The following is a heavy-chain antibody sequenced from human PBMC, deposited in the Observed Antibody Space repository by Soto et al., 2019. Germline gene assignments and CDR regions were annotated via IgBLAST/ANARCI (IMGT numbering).Heavy chain of an antibody. D-gene: IGHD5-12*01. V-gene: IGHV3-23*01. Sequence: GGSLRLSCAASGFTFSSYAMSWVRQAPGKGMEWVSAISGSGGSTYYADSVKGRFTISRDNSTNTLYLQMNSLRAEDTAVYYCAKASTAWMATGYFDYWGQGTLVTVSS. CDR1: GFTFSSYA. CDR2: ISGSGGST. J-gene: IGHJ4*02. CDR3: AKASTAWMATGYFDY.